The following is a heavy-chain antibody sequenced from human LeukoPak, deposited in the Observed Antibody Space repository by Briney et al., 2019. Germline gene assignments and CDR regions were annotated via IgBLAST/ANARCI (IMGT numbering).Heavy chain of an antibody. Sequence: PGGSLRLSCAASGFTFSSYWMSWVRQAPGKGLEWVANIKQDGSEKYYVDSVKGRFTISRDNAKNSLYLQMNSLRAEDTAVYYCARDSGSTADYDFWSGYYRYFDYWGQGTLVTVSS. V-gene: IGHV3-7*01. D-gene: IGHD3-3*01. CDR1: GFTFSSYW. CDR2: IKQDGSEK. J-gene: IGHJ4*02. CDR3: ARDSGSTADYDFWSGYYRYFDY.